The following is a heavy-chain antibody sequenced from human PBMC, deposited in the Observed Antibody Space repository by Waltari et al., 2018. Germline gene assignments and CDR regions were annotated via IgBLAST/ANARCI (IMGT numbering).Heavy chain of an antibody. Sequence: QVQLQESGPGLVKPSETLSLTCTVSGGSISSYYWSWIRQPAGKGLEWIGRIYTSGGTNYNPSLKSRVTMSVDTSKNQFSLKLSSVTAADTAVYYCARDQRYGSLPTGHDIWGQGTMVTVSS. CDR3: ARDQRYGSLPTGHDI. V-gene: IGHV4-4*07. CDR2: IYTSGGT. D-gene: IGHD3-10*01. CDR1: GGSISSYY. J-gene: IGHJ3*02.